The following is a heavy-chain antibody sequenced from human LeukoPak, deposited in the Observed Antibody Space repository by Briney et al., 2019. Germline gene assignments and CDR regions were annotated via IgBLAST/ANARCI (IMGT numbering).Heavy chain of an antibody. V-gene: IGHV1-2*02. J-gene: IGHJ5*02. CDR1: GYTFTGYC. D-gene: IGHD6-19*01. CDR3: AREIAVAGTGGNWFDP. CDR2: INPNSGGT. Sequence: GASVKVSCKASGYTFTGYCMHWVRQAPGQGLEWMGWINPNSGGTNYAQKFQGRVTMTRDTSISTAYMELSRLRSDDTAVYYCAREIAVAGTGGNWFDPWGQGTLVTVSS.